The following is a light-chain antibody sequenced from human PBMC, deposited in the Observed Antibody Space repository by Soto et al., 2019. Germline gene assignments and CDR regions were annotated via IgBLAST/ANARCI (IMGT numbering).Light chain of an antibody. CDR2: AAS. CDR3: QKYDTAPQT. CDR1: QGIIDY. J-gene: IGKJ1*01. Sequence: DIQMTQSPSSLSASVGDTVTITCRASQGIIDYLAWYQQRPGKVPKLLIYAASTLQTGLPSRFSRSGAGTDFTLTISSLQPEDVATYYCQKYDTAPQTFGQGTRVAIK. V-gene: IGKV1-27*01.